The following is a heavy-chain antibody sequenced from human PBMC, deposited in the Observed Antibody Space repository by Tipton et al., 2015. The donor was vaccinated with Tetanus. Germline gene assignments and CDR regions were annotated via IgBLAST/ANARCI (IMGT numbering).Heavy chain of an antibody. CDR3: ARQADNWFDP. V-gene: IGHV4-39*01. Sequence: TLSVTCTVSGGSITSGSYYWGWIRQPPGKGLEWIGNIYYSGTTYYNSPPKSRVTISLDTPKNQFSLKMTSVTAADTAVYYCARQADNWFDPWGQGTLVAVSS. J-gene: IGHJ5*02. CDR1: GGSITSGSYY. CDR2: IYYSGTT.